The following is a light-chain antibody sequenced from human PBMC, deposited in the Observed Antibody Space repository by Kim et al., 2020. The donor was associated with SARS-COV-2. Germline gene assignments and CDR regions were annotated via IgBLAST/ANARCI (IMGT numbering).Light chain of an antibody. J-gene: IGKJ4*01. V-gene: IGKV3-11*01. Sequence: WSPWKSATLSCRASKSVSSYLAWYPQRPGQAPMLLIYDASNRATGISARFSGSGSGIDFTRTISSLEPEDFAVYYCQQRSNWHPTFGGGTKVDIK. CDR3: QQRSNWHPT. CDR1: KSVSSY. CDR2: DAS.